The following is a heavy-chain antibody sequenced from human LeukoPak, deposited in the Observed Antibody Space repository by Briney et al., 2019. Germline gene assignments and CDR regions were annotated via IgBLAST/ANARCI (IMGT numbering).Heavy chain of an antibody. V-gene: IGHV1-2*02. D-gene: IGHD3-22*01. Sequence: ASVKVSCKASGYTFTGYYMHWVRQAPGQGLEWMGWINPNSGGTNYAQKFQGRVTMTRDTSISTAYMELSRLRSDDTAMYYCARLDSGGYYFVPYWGQGTLVTVSS. CDR2: INPNSGGT. CDR1: GYTFTGYY. CDR3: ARLDSGGYYFVPY. J-gene: IGHJ4*02.